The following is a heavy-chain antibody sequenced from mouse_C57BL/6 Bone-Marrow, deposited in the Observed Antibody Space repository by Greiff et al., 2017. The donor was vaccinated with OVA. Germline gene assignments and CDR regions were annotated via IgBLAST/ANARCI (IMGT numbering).Heavy chain of an antibody. V-gene: IGHV1-64*01. Sequence: QVQLQQPGAELVKPGASVKLSCKASGYTFTSYWMHWVKQRPGPGLEWIGMIHPNSGSTTYNEKFQSKATLTVDKSSSTAYMHRSRLTSEDSAVYYCARSEGGYYYGFDYWGQGTTLTVSS. CDR3: ARSEGGYYYGFDY. CDR2: IHPNSGST. J-gene: IGHJ2*01. D-gene: IGHD1-1*01. CDR1: GYTFTSYW.